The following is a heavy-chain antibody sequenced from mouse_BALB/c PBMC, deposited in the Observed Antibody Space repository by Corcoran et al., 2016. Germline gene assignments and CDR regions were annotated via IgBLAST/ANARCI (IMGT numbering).Heavy chain of an antibody. Sequence: EVQLQQSGPELVKPGASVKISCKASGYSFTGYYMHWVKQSHVKSLEWIGRINPYNGATSYNQNFKDKASLTVDKSSSTAYMELHSLTSDDSAVYYCARCPMILYYFDYWGQGTTLTVSS. CDR3: ARCPMILYYFDY. CDR2: INPYNGAT. CDR1: GYSFTGYY. V-gene: IGHV1-26*01. J-gene: IGHJ2*01. D-gene: IGHD2-3*01.